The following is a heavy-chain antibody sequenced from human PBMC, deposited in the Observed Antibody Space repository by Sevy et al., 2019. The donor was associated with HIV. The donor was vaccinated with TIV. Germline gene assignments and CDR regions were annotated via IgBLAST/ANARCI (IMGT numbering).Heavy chain of an antibody. CDR2: ISRTPATT. CDR3: AREAYYYDSREANWFDP. J-gene: IGHJ5*02. D-gene: IGHD3-22*01. V-gene: IGHV3-48*02. Sequence: GGSLRLSCKTSEFTFSTYAMHWVRQAPGKGLEWVASISRTPATTYYAASVRDRFTISRDNAKNSLYLEMNSLRDEDTAVYYCAREAYYYDSREANWFDPWGQGTLVTVSS. CDR1: EFTFSTYA.